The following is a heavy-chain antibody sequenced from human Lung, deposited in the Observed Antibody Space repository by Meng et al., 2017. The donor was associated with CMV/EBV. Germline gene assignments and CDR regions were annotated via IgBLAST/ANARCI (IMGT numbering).Heavy chain of an antibody. J-gene: IGHJ3*02. V-gene: IGHV3-74*01. CDR3: AREPGRGAFDI. D-gene: IGHD3-10*01. Sequence: GEXXKISCAVSGININTYWMHWVRQDPGKGLVWLSRIYSDGISTRYADSVKGRFTISRDNTKNTLYLQMNGLRAEDTAVYYCAREPGRGAFDIWGQGTVVTVSS. CDR2: IYSDGIST. CDR1: GININTYW.